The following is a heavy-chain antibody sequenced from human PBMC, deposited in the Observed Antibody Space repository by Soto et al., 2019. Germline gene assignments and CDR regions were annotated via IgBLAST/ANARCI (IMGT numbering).Heavy chain of an antibody. V-gene: IGHV1-8*01. Sequence: ASVKVSCKASGYTFTSYDINWVRQATGQGLEWMGWMNPNSGNTSYAQKFQGRVTMTRNTSISTAYMELSSLRSEDTAVYYCARARFVELLPIDNWFDPWGQGTLVTVSS. CDR1: GYTFTSYD. D-gene: IGHD3-10*01. CDR3: ARARFVELLPIDNWFDP. J-gene: IGHJ5*02. CDR2: MNPNSGNT.